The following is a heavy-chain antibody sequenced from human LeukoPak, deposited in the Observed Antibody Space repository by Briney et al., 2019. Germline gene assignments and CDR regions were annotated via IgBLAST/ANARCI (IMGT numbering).Heavy chain of an antibody. V-gene: IGHV3-15*01. J-gene: IGHJ4*02. CDR3: ITQTVDVAC. D-gene: IGHD3-3*02. Sequence: PGGSLRLSCAASGFTFTFSNAWTSWVRQAPGKGLEWVGRIKSKTDGGTTDYAAPVKGRFTISRDDSENTLYLQMDSLKTEDTAVYYCITQTVDVACWGQGTLVTVSS. CDR1: GFTFTFSNAW. CDR2: IKSKTDGGTT.